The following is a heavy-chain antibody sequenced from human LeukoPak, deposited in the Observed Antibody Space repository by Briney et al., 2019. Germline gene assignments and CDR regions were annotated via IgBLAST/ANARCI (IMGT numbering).Heavy chain of an antibody. CDR1: GFTFRNYT. V-gene: IGHV3-30*04. Sequence: GGSLRLSCAASGFTFRNYTVHWVRQAPVKGLEWVAVISFNGSDTFYTDSVEGRFTVSRDNSKNTLYLQMNSLRAEDTAVYYCAKEMYSSSWYSYYYMDVWGKGTTVTVSS. CDR2: ISFNGSDT. J-gene: IGHJ6*03. D-gene: IGHD6-13*01. CDR3: AKEMYSSSWYSYYYMDV.